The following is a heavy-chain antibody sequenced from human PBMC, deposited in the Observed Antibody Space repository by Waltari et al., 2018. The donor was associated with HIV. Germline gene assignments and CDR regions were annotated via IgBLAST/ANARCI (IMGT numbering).Heavy chain of an antibody. J-gene: IGHJ4*02. V-gene: IGHV3-48*01. CDR1: GFTFPSYV. CDR3: ARETYYYDSSGPYFDY. Sequence: EVQLVESGGGLVQPGGSLRLSCAASGFTFPSYVMNWVRQAPGKGLEWVSFISSSSSTIYYADSVKGRFTISRDNAKNSLYLQMNSLRAEDTAVYYCARETYYYDSSGPYFDYWGQGTLVTVSS. CDR2: ISSSSSTI. D-gene: IGHD3-22*01.